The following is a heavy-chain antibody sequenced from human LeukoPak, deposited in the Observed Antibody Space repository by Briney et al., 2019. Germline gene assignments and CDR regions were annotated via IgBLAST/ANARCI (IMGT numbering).Heavy chain of an antibody. J-gene: IGHJ6*03. CDR3: AKDSGGTYFYYYYYMDV. Sequence: PGGSLRLSCAASGFSSSTYAMSWVRQAPGKGLEWVSAISAGGATIYYADSVKGRFTVSRDNSKNTLYLHMNSLRAEDTAIYYCAKDSGGTYFYYYYYMDVWGKGTTVTVSS. D-gene: IGHD1-26*01. CDR2: ISAGGATI. CDR1: GFSSSTYA. V-gene: IGHV3-23*01.